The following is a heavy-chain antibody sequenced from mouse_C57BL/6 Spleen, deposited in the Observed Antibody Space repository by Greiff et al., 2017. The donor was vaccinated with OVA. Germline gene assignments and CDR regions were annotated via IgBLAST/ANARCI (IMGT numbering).Heavy chain of an antibody. CDR3: ARDSTDWYFDV. D-gene: IGHD4-1*02. Sequence: EVQLMESEGGLVQPGSSMKLSCTASGFTFSDYYMAWVRQVPEKGLEWVANINYDGSSTYYLDSLKSRFIISRDNAKNILYLQMSSLKSEDTATYYCARDSTDWYFDVWGTGTTVTVSS. CDR1: GFTFSDYY. V-gene: IGHV5-16*01. J-gene: IGHJ1*03. CDR2: INYDGSST.